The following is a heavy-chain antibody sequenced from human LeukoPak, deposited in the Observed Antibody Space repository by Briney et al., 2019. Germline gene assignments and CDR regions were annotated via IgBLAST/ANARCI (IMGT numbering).Heavy chain of an antibody. CDR2: IWYDGSNK. J-gene: IGHJ3*02. Sequence: GGSLRLSCAASGFTFSSYGMHWVRQAPGKGLEWVAVIWYDGSNKYYADSVKGRFTISRDNSKNTLYLQMNSLRAEDTAVYYCAREAGIAAAPNRHAFDIWGQGTMVTVSS. D-gene: IGHD6-13*01. CDR3: AREAGIAAAPNRHAFDI. CDR1: GFTFSSYG. V-gene: IGHV3-33*01.